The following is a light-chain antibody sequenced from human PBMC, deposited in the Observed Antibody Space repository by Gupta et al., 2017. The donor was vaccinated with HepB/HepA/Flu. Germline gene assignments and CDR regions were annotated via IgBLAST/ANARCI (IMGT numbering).Light chain of an antibody. CDR3: QQRSNWPYT. V-gene: IGKV3-11*01. J-gene: IGKJ2*01. CDR2: DAS. Sequence: EIVLTQSTATLSLSTGERATLSCRASQSVSSYLAWYQQKPGQAPRLLIYDASNRATGIPARFSGSGSGTDFTLTISSLEPEDFAVYYCQQRSNWPYTFGQGTKLEIK. CDR1: QSVSSY.